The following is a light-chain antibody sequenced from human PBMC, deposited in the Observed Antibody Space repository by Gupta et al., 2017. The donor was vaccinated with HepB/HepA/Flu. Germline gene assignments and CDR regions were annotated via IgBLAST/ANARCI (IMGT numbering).Light chain of an antibody. V-gene: IGKV3-11*01. Sequence: EIVLTPSPATLSLSPGERATLSCRASQSVSSYLAWYQQKPGQAPRLLIYDASNRATGIPARFSGSGSGTDFTLTISSREPEDFAVYYCQQRSNWPPALTFGGGTKVEIK. CDR1: QSVSSY. J-gene: IGKJ4*01. CDR3: QQRSNWPPALT. CDR2: DAS.